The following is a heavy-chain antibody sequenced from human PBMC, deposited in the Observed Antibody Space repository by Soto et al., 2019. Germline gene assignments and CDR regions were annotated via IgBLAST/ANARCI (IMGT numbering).Heavy chain of an antibody. V-gene: IGHV3-7*01. CDR2: IKQDGSEK. CDR3: ARGIAARPRDLYYYYGMDV. Sequence: PGGSLRLSCAASGFTFSSYWMSWVRQAPGKGLEWVANIKQDGSEKYYVDSVKGRFTISRDNAKNSLYLQMNSLRAEDTAVYYCARGIAARPRDLYYYYGMDVWGQGNTVTVAS. CDR1: GFTFSSYW. J-gene: IGHJ6*02. D-gene: IGHD6-6*01.